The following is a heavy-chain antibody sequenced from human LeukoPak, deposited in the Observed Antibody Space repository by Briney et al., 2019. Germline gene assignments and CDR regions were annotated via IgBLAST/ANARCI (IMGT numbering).Heavy chain of an antibody. CDR1: GFTFNYYA. CDR3: ARKSSISTSHPEDC. V-gene: IGHV3-23*01. Sequence: TGVSLRLSCAASGFTFNYYAMTWVGQAPGKGLQWVSSTTNLGVGSYYADSVKGRFTIYRDNSKNTLYLQMNSLRVEDTAVYYCARKSSISTSHPEDCWGQGTLVTVSS. CDR2: TTNLGVGS. D-gene: IGHD1-26*01. J-gene: IGHJ4*02.